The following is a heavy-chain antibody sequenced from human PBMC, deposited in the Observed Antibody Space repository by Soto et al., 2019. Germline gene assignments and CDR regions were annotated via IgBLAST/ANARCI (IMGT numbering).Heavy chain of an antibody. Sequence: SETLSPTCAVSGYSISSGYYWGWIRQPPGKGLEWIGSIYHSGSTYYNPSLKSRVTISVDTSKNQFSLKLSSVTAADTAVYYCARGKAAAGYYYYYGMDVWGQGTTVTVSS. D-gene: IGHD6-13*01. J-gene: IGHJ6*02. CDR3: ARGKAAAGYYYYYGMDV. CDR1: GYSISSGYY. V-gene: IGHV4-38-2*01. CDR2: IYHSGST.